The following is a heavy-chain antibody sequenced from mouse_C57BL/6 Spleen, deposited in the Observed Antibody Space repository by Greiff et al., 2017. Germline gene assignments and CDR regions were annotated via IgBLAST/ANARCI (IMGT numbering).Heavy chain of an antibody. Sequence: QVQLQQPGAELVRPGSSVKLSCKASGYTFTSYWMDWVKQRPGQGLEWIGNIYPSDSETHYNQKFKDKATLTVDKSSSTAYMQLSSLTSEDSAVYYCARGPHYYGSTHWYFDVWGTGTTVTVSS. CDR2: IYPSDSET. CDR1: GYTFTSYW. V-gene: IGHV1-61*01. D-gene: IGHD1-1*01. J-gene: IGHJ1*03. CDR3: ARGPHYYGSTHWYFDV.